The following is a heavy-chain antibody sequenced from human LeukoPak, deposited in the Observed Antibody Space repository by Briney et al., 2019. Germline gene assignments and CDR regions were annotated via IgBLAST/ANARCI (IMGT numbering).Heavy chain of an antibody. CDR1: GFSFSDST. J-gene: IGHJ1*01. V-gene: IGHV3-73*01. Sequence: PGGSLRLSCAASGFSFSDSTMHWVRQASGKGLEWVGRIRSKTNAYATSYAASVNGRFTISRDDSKNTAYLQVNSLKTEDTAVYYCSSSSEREYFQHWGQGTLVTVSS. CDR3: SSSSEREYFQH. CDR2: IRSKTNAYAT. D-gene: IGHD6-6*01.